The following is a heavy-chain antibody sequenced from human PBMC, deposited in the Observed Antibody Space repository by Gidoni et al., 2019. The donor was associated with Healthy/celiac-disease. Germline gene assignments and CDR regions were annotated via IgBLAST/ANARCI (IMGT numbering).Heavy chain of an antibody. CDR1: GFTFSSYA. D-gene: IGHD5-12*01. CDR3: ATLGATGYSGYVSYYYYYMDV. J-gene: IGHJ6*03. CDR2: ISGSGGST. Sequence: EVQLLESGGGLVQPGGSLRLSCAASGFTFSSYAMSWFRQAPGKGLEWVSAISGSGGSTYYADSVKGRFTISRDNSKNTLYLQMNSLRAEDTAVYYCATLGATGYSGYVSYYYYYMDVWGKGTTVTVSS. V-gene: IGHV3-23*01.